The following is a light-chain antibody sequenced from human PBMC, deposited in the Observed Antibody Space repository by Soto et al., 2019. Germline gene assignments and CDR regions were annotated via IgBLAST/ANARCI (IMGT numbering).Light chain of an antibody. V-gene: IGLV1-40*01. CDR3: QSYDSSLSGWL. CDR2: GNT. CDR1: SSNIGAGYD. J-gene: IGLJ2*01. Sequence: QLVLTQLPSVCGAPGQRVTISRTGTSSNIGAGYDVHWYQQLPGTAPKLLVHGNTDRPSGVPDRFSGSKSGTSASLAITGLQAEDEADYYCQSYDSSLSGWLFGGGTKVTVL.